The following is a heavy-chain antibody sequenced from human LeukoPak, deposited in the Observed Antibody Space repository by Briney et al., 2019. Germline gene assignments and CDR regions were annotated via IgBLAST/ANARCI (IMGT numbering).Heavy chain of an antibody. CDR1: GFTFVGNA. D-gene: IGHD3-10*01. V-gene: IGHV3-23*01. CDR3: AKKYYYGSGTYIFYFDY. CDR2: ISGSGDT. Sequence: PGGSLRLSCAASGFTFVGNAVTWVRQAPGKGLEWVSTISGSGDTYYADSVKGRFTISRDDSKSTLSLQMNSLRAEDTALYYCAKKYYYGSGTYIFYFDYWGQGTPVTVSS. J-gene: IGHJ4*02.